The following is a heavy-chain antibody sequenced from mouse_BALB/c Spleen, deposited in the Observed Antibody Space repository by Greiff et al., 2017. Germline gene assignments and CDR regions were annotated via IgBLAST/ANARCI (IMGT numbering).Heavy chain of an antibody. J-gene: IGHJ4*01. CDR2: INPGSGGT. CDR3: ARDWTTVVADYYAMDY. D-gene: IGHD1-1*01. CDR1: GYAFTNYL. V-gene: IGHV1-54*01. Sequence: QVQLQQSGAELVRPGTSVKVSCKASGYAFTNYLIEWVKQRPGQGLEWIGVINPGSGGTNYNEKFKGKATLTADKSSSTAYMQLSSLTSDDSAVYSCARDWTTVVADYYAMDYWGQGTSVTVSS.